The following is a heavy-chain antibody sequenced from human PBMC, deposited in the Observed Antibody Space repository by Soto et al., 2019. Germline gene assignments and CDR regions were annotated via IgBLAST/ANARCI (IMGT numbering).Heavy chain of an antibody. CDR3: GRVSAREDWFER. Sequence: QVQLVQSGAEVKKPGASVKVSCKASGYTFTSYGISWVRQAPGQGLEWMGWISAYNGNTNYAQRLQGRVTMTTDTSTCTAYIELRSLSSDGTVVYYCGRVSAREDWFERWGEGILVSVS. J-gene: IGHJ5*02. CDR2: ISAYNGNT. D-gene: IGHD2-15*01. CDR1: GYTFTSYG. V-gene: IGHV1-18*01.